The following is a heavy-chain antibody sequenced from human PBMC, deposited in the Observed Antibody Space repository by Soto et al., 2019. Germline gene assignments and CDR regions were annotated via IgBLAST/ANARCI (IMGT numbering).Heavy chain of an antibody. V-gene: IGHV3-23*01. D-gene: IGHD3-3*01. CDR3: AKDVGGRFLEWQWYYFDY. J-gene: IGHJ4*02. CDR2: ISGSGGST. CDR1: GFTFSSYT. Sequence: GGSLRLSCVASGFTFSSYTMTWVRQAPGKGLEWVSSISGSGGSTYYADSVKGRFTISRDNSKNTVYVQMNSLRVEDTAVYYCAKDVGGRFLEWQWYYFDYWGQGTLVTVSS.